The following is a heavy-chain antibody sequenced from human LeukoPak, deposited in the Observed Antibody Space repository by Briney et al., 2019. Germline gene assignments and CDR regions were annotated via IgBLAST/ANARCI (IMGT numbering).Heavy chain of an antibody. D-gene: IGHD5-24*01. Sequence: GASVKVSCKASGGTFSSYAISWVRQAPGQGLERMGGIIPIFGTANYAQKFQGRVTITADESTSTAYMELSSLRSEDTAVYYCASHHMSRDGYNLWYLDYWGQGTLVTVSS. CDR3: ASHHMSRDGYNLWYLDY. J-gene: IGHJ4*02. CDR1: GGTFSSYA. CDR2: IIPIFGTA. V-gene: IGHV1-69*01.